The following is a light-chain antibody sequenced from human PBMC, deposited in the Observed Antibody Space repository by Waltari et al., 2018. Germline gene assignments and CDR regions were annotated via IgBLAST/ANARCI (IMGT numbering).Light chain of an antibody. V-gene: IGKV3-20*01. J-gene: IGKJ1*01. CDR3: QQYRYSPWT. CDR2: GAS. Sequence: EIVLMQSPGTLSLSPGERATLSCRASQSVSSDLAWYQQKPGQAPRLLISGASSRATGIPDRFSGSGSGSDFTLTVSRLEPEDFAVYYCQQYRYSPWTFGQGTKVEL. CDR1: QSVSSD.